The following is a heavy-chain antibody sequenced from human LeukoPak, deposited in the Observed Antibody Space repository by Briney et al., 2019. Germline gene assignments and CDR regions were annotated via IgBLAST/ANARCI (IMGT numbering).Heavy chain of an antibody. CDR2: ISTSSSYI. CDR3: ARNRGDPSYFDY. CDR1: GFTFSTYE. V-gene: IGHV3-21*01. Sequence: GGSLRLSCAASGFTFSTYEMNWVRQAPGKGLEWVSSISTSSSYIYYADSVKGRFTISRNNPKNSLYLQVNSLRAEDTAVYYCARNRGDPSYFDYWGQGTLVTVSS. J-gene: IGHJ4*02. D-gene: IGHD4-17*01.